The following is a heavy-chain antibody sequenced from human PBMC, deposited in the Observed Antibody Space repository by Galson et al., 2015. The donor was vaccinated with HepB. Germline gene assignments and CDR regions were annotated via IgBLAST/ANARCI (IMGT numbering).Heavy chain of an antibody. J-gene: IGHJ4*02. CDR3: AHRRVGDTTSFDY. CDR1: GFSLSTNGVG. Sequence: PALVKPTQTLTLTCTVSGFSLSTNGVGVGWIRQPPGQALEWLGLIFWDSDARYSPSLKSRLTITKDTSKNQVVLTLTNMAPVDTATYYCAHRRVGDTTSFDYWGLGTLVTVSS. CDR2: IFWDSDA. V-gene: IGHV2-5*02. D-gene: IGHD1-26*01.